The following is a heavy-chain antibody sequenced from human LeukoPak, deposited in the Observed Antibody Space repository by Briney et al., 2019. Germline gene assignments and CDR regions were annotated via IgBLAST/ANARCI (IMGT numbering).Heavy chain of an antibody. CDR1: GFTFSSYW. CDR3: ARWYDYGDYVSSYYYYYMDV. J-gene: IGHJ6*03. CDR2: ISSSSSYI. Sequence: GGSLRLSCAASGFTFSSYWMSWVRQAPGKGLEWVSSISSSSSYIYYADSVKGRFTISRDNAKNSLYLQMNSLRAEDTAVYYCARWYDYGDYVSSYYYYYMDVWGKGTTVTVSS. V-gene: IGHV3-21*01. D-gene: IGHD4-17*01.